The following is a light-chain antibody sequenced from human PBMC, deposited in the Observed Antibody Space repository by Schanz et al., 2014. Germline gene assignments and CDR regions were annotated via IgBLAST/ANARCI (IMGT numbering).Light chain of an antibody. Sequence: DIQLTQSPSSLSASVGDSVTITCRASQTIDTFLNWYQQKPGKAPRLLIYAASSLQSGVPSRFSGSGTGTDLTLTISSLQPEDFATYYCQQSYSAPYTFGQGTKLEIK. CDR2: AAS. CDR3: QQSYSAPYT. J-gene: IGKJ2*01. V-gene: IGKV1-39*01. CDR1: QTIDTF.